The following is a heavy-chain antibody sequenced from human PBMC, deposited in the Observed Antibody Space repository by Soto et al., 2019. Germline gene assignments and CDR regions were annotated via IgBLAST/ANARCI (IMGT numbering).Heavy chain of an antibody. CDR1: GYTFTSYD. J-gene: IGHJ4*02. D-gene: IGHD1-7*01. CDR2: MNPNSGNT. V-gene: IGHV1-8*01. Sequence: ASVKVSCKASGYTFTSYDINWVRQATGQGLEWMGWMNPNSGNTGYAQKFQGRVTMTRNTSISTAYMELSSLRSEDTAVYYCATNEEVTGTSYGYWGQGTLVTVSS. CDR3: ATNEEVTGTSYGY.